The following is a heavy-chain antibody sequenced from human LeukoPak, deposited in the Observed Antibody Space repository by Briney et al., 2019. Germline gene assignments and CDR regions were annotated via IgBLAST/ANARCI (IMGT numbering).Heavy chain of an antibody. Sequence: GESLKISCKGSGYTFTSYWIAWGRQMPGKGLEWMGIIYPGDSETRYSPSFQGQVSISVDKSISTAYLQWSSLKASDTAIFFCARRPWNSSGWFDYWGQGTLVSVSS. J-gene: IGHJ4*02. V-gene: IGHV5-51*01. CDR1: GYTFTSYW. D-gene: IGHD3-22*01. CDR2: IYPGDSET. CDR3: ARRPWNSSGWFDY.